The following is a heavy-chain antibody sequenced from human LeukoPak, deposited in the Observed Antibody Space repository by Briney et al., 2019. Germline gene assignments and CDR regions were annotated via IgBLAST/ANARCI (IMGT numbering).Heavy chain of an antibody. CDR3: ARGAHKRDDYGGFFDY. Sequence: GGSLRLSCAASGFTFSSYGMSWVRQAPGKGLEWVSSISNSGGSTYHADSVKGRFTISRDNSENTLYLQMNSLRAEDTAVYYCARGAHKRDDYGGFFDYWGQKTLVTVSS. V-gene: IGHV3-23*01. CDR2: ISNSGGST. D-gene: IGHD4-23*01. CDR1: GFTFSSYG. J-gene: IGHJ4*02.